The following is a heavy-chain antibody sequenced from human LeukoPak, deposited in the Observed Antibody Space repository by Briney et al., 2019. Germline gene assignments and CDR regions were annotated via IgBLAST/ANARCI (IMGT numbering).Heavy chain of an antibody. D-gene: IGHD3-22*01. Sequence: PSETLSLTCAVYGGSFSGYYWSWIRQPPGKGLEWIGEINHSGSTNYNPSLKSRVTISVDTSKNQFSLKLSSVTAADTAVYYCARIAMFYYESSGYYSDYWGQGTLVTVSS. J-gene: IGHJ4*02. V-gene: IGHV4-34*01. CDR3: ARIAMFYYESSGYYSDY. CDR2: INHSGST. CDR1: GGSFSGYY.